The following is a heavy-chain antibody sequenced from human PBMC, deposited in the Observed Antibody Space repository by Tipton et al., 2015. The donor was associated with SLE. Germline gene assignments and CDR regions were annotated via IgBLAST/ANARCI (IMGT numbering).Heavy chain of an antibody. Sequence: TLSLTCTVSGSSISSSSYYWTWIRQPPGKGLEWIGYVFHTGSTNKHPSLRSRLYISIDTSKNQFSLKLSSVTAADTAVYYCARKGLGLRSNAFDIWGQGTMVTFSS. CDR1: GSSISSSSYY. J-gene: IGHJ3*02. V-gene: IGHV4-61*05. CDR2: VFHTGST. CDR3: ARKGLGLRSNAFDI. D-gene: IGHD1-7*01.